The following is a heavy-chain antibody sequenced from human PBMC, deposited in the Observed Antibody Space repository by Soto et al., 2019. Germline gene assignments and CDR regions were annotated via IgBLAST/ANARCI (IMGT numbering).Heavy chain of an antibody. CDR3: ARSGVGYCSGGSCYSYYYYAMDV. CDR1: GGSFSGYY. Sequence: SETLSLTCAVYGGSFSGYYWSWIRQPPGKGLEWIGEINHSGSTNYNPSLKSRVTISVDTSKNQFSLKLSSVTAADTAVYYCARSGVGYCSGGSCYSYYYYAMDVWGHGTTVTVSS. J-gene: IGHJ6*02. D-gene: IGHD2-15*01. CDR2: INHSGST. V-gene: IGHV4-34*01.